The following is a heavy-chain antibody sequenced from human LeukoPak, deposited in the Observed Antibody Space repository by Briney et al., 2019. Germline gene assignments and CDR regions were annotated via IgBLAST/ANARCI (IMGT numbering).Heavy chain of an antibody. Sequence: ASVKVSCKASGYTFTGYYMHWVRQAPGQGLEWMGWINPNSGGTHYAQKVQGRVTMTRDTSINTAYMELSRLRSDDTAIYYCARGSSIVTSTIDWFDPWGQGALVAVSS. V-gene: IGHV1-2*02. CDR2: INPNSGGT. J-gene: IGHJ5*02. CDR1: GYTFTGYY. CDR3: ARGSSIVTSTIDWFDP. D-gene: IGHD1-26*01.